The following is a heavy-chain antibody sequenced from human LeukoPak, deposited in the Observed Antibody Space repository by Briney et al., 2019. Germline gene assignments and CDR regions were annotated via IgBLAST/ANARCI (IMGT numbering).Heavy chain of an antibody. J-gene: IGHJ6*02. CDR1: GGSVSSGSYY. V-gene: IGHV4-61*01. Sequence: SETLSLTCTVSGGSVSSGSYYWSWIRQPPGKGLEWIGYIYYSGSTNYNPSLKSRVTISVDTSKNQFSLKLSSVTAADTAVYYCARAPPYDFWSGYKNYYYGMDVWGQGTTVTVSS. CDR3: ARAPPYDFWSGYKNYYYGMDV. D-gene: IGHD3-3*01. CDR2: IYYSGST.